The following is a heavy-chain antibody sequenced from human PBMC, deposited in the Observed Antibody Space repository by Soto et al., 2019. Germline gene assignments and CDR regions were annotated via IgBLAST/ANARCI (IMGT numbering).Heavy chain of an antibody. Sequence: QVHLQESGPGLVRPSETLSLSCSVSGDSMATGGHYYNWIRHLPGKGLEWIGYIYYSGATHYSPSLRPRATISIKTSKNQFSRRLISVPAADTALYFCARDKDLEPTVWGYWGQGIQVTVSS. CDR3: ARDKDLEPTVWGY. D-gene: IGHD7-27*01. CDR1: GDSMATGGHY. J-gene: IGHJ4*02. CDR2: IYYSGAT. V-gene: IGHV4-31*02.